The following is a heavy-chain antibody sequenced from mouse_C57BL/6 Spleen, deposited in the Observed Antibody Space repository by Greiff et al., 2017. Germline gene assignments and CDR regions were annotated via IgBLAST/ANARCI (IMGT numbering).Heavy chain of an antibody. CDR2: INPNYGTT. V-gene: IGHV1-39*01. CDR3: ARENYSNYERYFDV. CDR1: GYSFTDYN. J-gene: IGHJ1*03. Sequence: QLQQSGPELVKPGASVKISCKASGYSFTDYNMNWVKQGNGKSLEWIGVINPNYGTTSDNQKCKGKATLSVDQSSSTAYMQLNSLTSEDSAVYYCARENYSNYERYFDVWGTGTTVTVSS. D-gene: IGHD2-5*01.